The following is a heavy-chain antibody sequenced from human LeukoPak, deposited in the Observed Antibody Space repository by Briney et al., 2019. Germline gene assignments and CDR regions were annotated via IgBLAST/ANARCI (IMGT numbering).Heavy chain of an antibody. Sequence: GGSLRLSCAASGFTLSSYWTTWVRQAPGKGLEWVANIKQDGSEKYYVDSVKGRFTISRDNAKNSLYLQMNSLRAEDTAVYYCARVSANGHSFDIWGQGTMVAVSS. CDR1: GFTLSSYW. CDR2: IKQDGSEK. CDR3: ARVSANGHSFDI. J-gene: IGHJ3*02. D-gene: IGHD2-8*01. V-gene: IGHV3-7*01.